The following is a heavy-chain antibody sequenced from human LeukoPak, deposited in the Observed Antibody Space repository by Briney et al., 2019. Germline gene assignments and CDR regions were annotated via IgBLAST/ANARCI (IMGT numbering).Heavy chain of an antibody. J-gene: IGHJ4*02. V-gene: IGHV3-33*01. D-gene: IGHD1-26*01. Sequence: PGGSLRLSCAASGFTFSSYGMHWVRQAPGKGLEWVAVIWYDGSNKYYADSVKGRFTISRDSSKNTLSLQMNSLRAEDTAVYYCAGGGSRRTLFDYWGQGTLVTVSS. CDR2: IWYDGSNK. CDR3: AGGGSRRTLFDY. CDR1: GFTFSSYG.